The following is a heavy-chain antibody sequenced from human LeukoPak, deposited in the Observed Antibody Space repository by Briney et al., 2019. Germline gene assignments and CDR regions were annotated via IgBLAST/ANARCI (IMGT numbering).Heavy chain of an antibody. CDR3: VREDTPATANY. CDR2: ISGGGDIT. J-gene: IGHJ4*02. V-gene: IGHV3-53*01. D-gene: IGHD2-21*02. CDR1: GFTVSSNY. Sequence: GGSLRLSCAASGFTVSSNYMSWVRQAPGKGLEWVSVISGGGDITYYADSVKGRFTISRDNSKDTLFLQVHSLRPGDTAVYYCVREDTPATANYWGQGTLVTISS.